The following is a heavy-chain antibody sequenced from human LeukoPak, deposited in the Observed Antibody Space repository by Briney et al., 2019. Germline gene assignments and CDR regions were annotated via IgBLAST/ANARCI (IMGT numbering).Heavy chain of an antibody. CDR3: ARGPWFGESFPDYFDY. J-gene: IGHJ4*02. D-gene: IGHD3-10*01. CDR2: IYPGDSDT. CDR1: GYSFTSYW. V-gene: IGHV5-51*01. Sequence: GESLKISCKGSGYSFTSYWIGWVRQMPGKGLEWMGIIYPGDSDTRYSPSFQGQVTISADKSISTAYLQWSSLKASDTAMYYCARGPWFGESFPDYFDYWGQGTLVTVSS.